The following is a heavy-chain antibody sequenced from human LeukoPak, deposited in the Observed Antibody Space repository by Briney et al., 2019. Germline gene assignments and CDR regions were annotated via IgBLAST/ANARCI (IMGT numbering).Heavy chain of an antibody. CDR2: TYYSGST. V-gene: IGHV4-39*01. Sequence: PSETLSLTCTVSGGSISSSSYYWGWIRQPPGKGLEWPGSTYYSGSTYYNPSLKSRVTISVDTSKNQFTLKLSSVTAADTAVYSCARKNGGPSSEWFDHWGQGTLVTVSS. CDR1: GGSISSSSYY. J-gene: IGHJ5*02. D-gene: IGHD1-1*01. CDR3: ARKNGGPSSEWFDH.